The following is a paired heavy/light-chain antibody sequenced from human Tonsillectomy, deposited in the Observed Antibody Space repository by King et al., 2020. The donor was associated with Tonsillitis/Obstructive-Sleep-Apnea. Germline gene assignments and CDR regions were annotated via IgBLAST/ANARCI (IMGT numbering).Heavy chain of an antibody. D-gene: IGHD5-12*01. J-gene: IGHJ3*01. CDR1: GYTFTSSY. V-gene: IGHV1-46*01. Sequence: QVQLVQSGVEVKKPGASVKVSCKASGYTFTSSYIHWVRQAPGQGLEWMGIINPSGGSTSYAQKFQGRVTMTRDTSTSTVYMELSSLRSEDTAVYYCARGGDGYKDDAFDFWGQGTMVTVSS. CDR2: INPSGGST. CDR3: ARGGDGYKDDAFDF.
Light chain of an antibody. CDR3: QSYDSSLSGFVV. J-gene: IGLJ2*01. CDR2: VNT. Sequence: QSVLTQPPSVSGAPGQRVTISCTGSTSNIGAGYDVHWYQQLPGTAPKLLIYVNTNRPSGVPDRFSGSKSGTSASLAITGLQAEDEADYYCQSYDSSLSGFVVFGGGTKLTVL. CDR1: TSNIGAGYD. V-gene: IGLV1-40*01.